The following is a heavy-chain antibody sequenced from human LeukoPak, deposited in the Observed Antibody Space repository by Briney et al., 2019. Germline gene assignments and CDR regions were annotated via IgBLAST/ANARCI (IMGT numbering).Heavy chain of an antibody. CDR2: ISGSGGTT. Sequence: PGGSLRLSCAASGFTFSNYGVTWVRQAPGKGLEWVSGISGSGGTTYYADSVKGRFTISRDNSKNTVFLQMNSLRAEDTAVYYCAKDHPGTDYWGQGTLVTVSS. D-gene: IGHD1-1*01. V-gene: IGHV3-23*01. J-gene: IGHJ4*02. CDR1: GFTFSNYG. CDR3: AKDHPGTDY.